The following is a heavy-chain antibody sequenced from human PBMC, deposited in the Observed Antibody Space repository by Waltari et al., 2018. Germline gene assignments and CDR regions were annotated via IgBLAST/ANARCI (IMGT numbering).Heavy chain of an antibody. CDR3: LTFWSGYYRHY. D-gene: IGHD3-3*01. J-gene: IGHJ4*02. CDR2: IYYSGST. CDR1: GGPISSSSYY. Sequence: QLQLKASGPGLVKPSETLSLTCTVPGGPISSSSYYWGWIRQPPGKGLEWIGSIYYSGSTYYNPSLKGRVTISVDTSKNQFSLKLSSVTAADTAVYYCLTFWSGYYRHYWGQGTLVTVSS. V-gene: IGHV4-39*01.